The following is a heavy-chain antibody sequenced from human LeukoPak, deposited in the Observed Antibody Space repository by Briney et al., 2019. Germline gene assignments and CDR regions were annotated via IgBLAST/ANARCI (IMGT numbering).Heavy chain of an antibody. Sequence: SETLSLTCTVSGGSINNYYWSWIRQPPGEGLEWIGYIYTTGRTNYNPSLKSRVTISVDTSKNQFSLKLSSVTAADTAVYYCAKILGSGVWYGFDIWGQGTMVTVSS. CDR2: IYTTGRT. CDR3: AKILGSGVWYGFDI. D-gene: IGHD7-27*01. V-gene: IGHV4-4*09. J-gene: IGHJ3*02. CDR1: GGSINNYY.